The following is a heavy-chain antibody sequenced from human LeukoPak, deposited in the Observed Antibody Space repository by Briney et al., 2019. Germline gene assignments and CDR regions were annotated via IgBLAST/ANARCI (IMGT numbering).Heavy chain of an antibody. D-gene: IGHD5-24*01. CDR1: GGTFISYA. Sequence: SVKVSCKASGGTFISYAISWVRQAPGQGLEWMGGIIPIFGTANYAQKFQGRVTITADESTSTAYMGLSSLRSEDTAVYYCARTKPDGPYDYWGQGTLVTVSS. CDR3: ARTKPDGPYDY. CDR2: IIPIFGTA. J-gene: IGHJ4*02. V-gene: IGHV1-69*13.